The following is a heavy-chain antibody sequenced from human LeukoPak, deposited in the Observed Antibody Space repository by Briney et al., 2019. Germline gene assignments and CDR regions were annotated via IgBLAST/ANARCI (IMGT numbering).Heavy chain of an antibody. CDR3: ARETATVTTYAYNWFDS. CDR1: GYTFTSYY. V-gene: IGHV1-46*01. J-gene: IGHJ5*01. D-gene: IGHD4-17*01. CDR2: INPSGGST. Sequence: ASVKVSCKASGYTFTSYYMHWVRQAPGQGLEWMGIINPSGGSTSYAQKFQGRVTMTRDMSTSTAYMELSSLRSEDTATYYCARETATVTTYAYNWFDSWGQGTLVTVSS.